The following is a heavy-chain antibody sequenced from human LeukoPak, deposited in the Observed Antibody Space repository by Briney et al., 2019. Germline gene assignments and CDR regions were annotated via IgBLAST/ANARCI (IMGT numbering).Heavy chain of an antibody. V-gene: IGHV4-59*02. CDR2: IHYSGLT. D-gene: IGHD1-7*01. Sequence: PSETLSLTCTVSGGSVNGYYWNWIRQAPGKGLEGIGFIHYSGLTVYSPSLQSRVSMSVDTSSNQFSLDLSSVTAADTALYYCARDPPEDEWNSLDSWGQGILVTVSS. CDR3: ARDPPEDEWNSLDS. CDR1: GGSVNGYY. J-gene: IGHJ4*02.